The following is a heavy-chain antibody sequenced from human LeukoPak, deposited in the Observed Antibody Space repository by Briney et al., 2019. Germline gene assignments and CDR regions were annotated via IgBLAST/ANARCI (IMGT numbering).Heavy chain of an antibody. D-gene: IGHD1-26*01. CDR2: NKSKTDGGTT. J-gene: IGHJ4*02. CDR1: GLPFSNAW. Sequence: GGSLRLSCAASGLPFSNAWMTWVRQAPGKGLEWVGRNKSKTDGGTTDYAAPVKGRLTISRDDSKNTLYLQMNSLRTEDTALYYCTSSGTSGAGDFDYWGQGTLVTVSS. CDR3: TSSGTSGAGDFDY. V-gene: IGHV3-15*01.